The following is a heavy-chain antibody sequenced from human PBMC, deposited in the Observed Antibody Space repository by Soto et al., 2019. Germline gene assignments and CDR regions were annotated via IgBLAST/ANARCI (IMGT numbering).Heavy chain of an antibody. CDR3: ARESGGATATLDYYYFYLDV. CDR1: GYAFSEYY. D-gene: IGHD5-12*01. Sequence: QVQLVQSGAEVKKPGASVKVSCKASGYAFSEYYIHWMRQAPGQGLEWLGWINPNSGRTKSAQKFQGWVTMTRDTSIRTAHMEMSWLKSDDTAAYYCARESGGATATLDYYYFYLDVWGKGTTVTVSS. CDR2: INPNSGRT. J-gene: IGHJ6*03. V-gene: IGHV1-2*04.